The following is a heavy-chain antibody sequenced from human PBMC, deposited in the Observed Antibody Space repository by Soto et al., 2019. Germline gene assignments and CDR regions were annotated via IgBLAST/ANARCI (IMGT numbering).Heavy chain of an antibody. CDR2: IYYSGST. CDR1: GGSISSGDYY. D-gene: IGHD3-10*01. J-gene: IGHJ3*02. Sequence: QVQLQESGPGLVKPSQTLSLTCTVSGGSISSGDYYWSWIRQPPGKGLEWIGYIYYSGSTYYNPSLKSRVTISVDTSKNQFSLKLSSVTAADTAVYYCARDTRDGPEASGAFDIWGQGTMVTVSS. V-gene: IGHV4-30-4*01. CDR3: ARDTRDGPEASGAFDI.